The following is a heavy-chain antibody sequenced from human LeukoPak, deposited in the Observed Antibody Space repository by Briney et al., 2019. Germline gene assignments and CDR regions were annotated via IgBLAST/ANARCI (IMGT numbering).Heavy chain of an antibody. V-gene: IGHV5-10-1*01. CDR3: ARLTGDSFDY. J-gene: IGHJ4*02. CDR2: IDPTDSYT. Sequence: GKSLKISCKGSGYTFTSYWITWVRQMPGKGLEWMGRIDPTDSYTNYSPSFQGHVTISADKSISTAYLQWSSLKASDTAMYYCARLTGDSFDYWGQGTLVTVSS. CDR1: GYTFTSYW. D-gene: IGHD7-27*01.